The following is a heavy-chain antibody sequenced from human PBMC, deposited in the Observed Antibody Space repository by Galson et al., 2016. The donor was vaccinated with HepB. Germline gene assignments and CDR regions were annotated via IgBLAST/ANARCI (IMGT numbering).Heavy chain of an antibody. CDR3: ARSPLVVVPTAKPQLDV. J-gene: IGHJ6*02. V-gene: IGHV1-18*01. CDR1: GYTFTSYG. D-gene: IGHD2-2*01. Sequence: SVKVSCKASGYTFTSYGITWVRQAPGQGPEWVGWIGTYNGETKYTQRLQGRLNLTTDAYTNTAYLELRRLRSDDTAVYYCARSPLVVVPTAKPQLDVWGQGTTVIVSS. CDR2: IGTYNGET.